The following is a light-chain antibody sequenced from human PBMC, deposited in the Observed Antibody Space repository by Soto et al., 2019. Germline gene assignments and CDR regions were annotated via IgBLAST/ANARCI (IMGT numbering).Light chain of an antibody. CDR3: QQLKTNPRT. J-gene: IGKJ4*01. CDR2: DAA. Sequence: IQLTQSPSSLSASVGDRVTITCRASQGISSDLGWDQQKPGKAPKLLIYDAATLQSGVPSRFSGSGSGKSFTLTITSMHPEEVATYYCQQLKTNPRTLGGGNKVEIK. V-gene: IGKV1-9*01. CDR1: QGISSD.